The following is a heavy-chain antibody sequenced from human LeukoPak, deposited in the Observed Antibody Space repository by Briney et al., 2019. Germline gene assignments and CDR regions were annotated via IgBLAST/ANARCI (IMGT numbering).Heavy chain of an antibody. J-gene: IGHJ4*02. Sequence: ASVKVSCKASGYTFTAYYMHWVRQAPGQGLEWMGLINPNTGDTNYAQNFQGRVTMNRDTSISTAYMELSSLRSDDTAVYYCARSADGYTCGHLDFWGQGTLVTVSS. CDR1: GYTFTAYY. V-gene: IGHV1-2*02. D-gene: IGHD5-18*01. CDR2: INPNTGDT. CDR3: ARSADGYTCGHLDF.